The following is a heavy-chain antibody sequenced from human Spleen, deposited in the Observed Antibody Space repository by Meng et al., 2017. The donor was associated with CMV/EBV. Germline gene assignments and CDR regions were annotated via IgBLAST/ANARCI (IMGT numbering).Heavy chain of an antibody. D-gene: IGHD6-6*01. Sequence: GESLKISCAASGFTFSSYSMNWVRQAPGKGLEWVSSISSSSSYIYYADSVKGRFTISRDNAKNTLYLQMNSLRAEDTAVYYCARDFEYSSSMWFDPWGQGTLVTVSS. CDR1: GFTFSSYS. CDR2: ISSSSSYI. V-gene: IGHV3-21*01. J-gene: IGHJ5*02. CDR3: ARDFEYSSSMWFDP.